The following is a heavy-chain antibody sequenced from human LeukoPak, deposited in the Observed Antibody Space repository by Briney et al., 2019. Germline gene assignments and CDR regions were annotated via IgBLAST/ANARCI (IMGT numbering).Heavy chain of an antibody. CDR3: ASSQQYIGTYYSSRDDAFDI. CDR1: GYTFISCD. V-gene: IGHV1-8*01. J-gene: IGHJ3*02. CDR2: MNPNSGNT. Sequence: ASVKVSCKASGYTFISCDINWVRQATGQGLEWMGWMNPNSGNTGYAQKFQGRVTMTRSTSISTAYMELSSLRSEDTAVYYCASSQQYIGTYYSSRDDAFDIWGQGTMVTVSS. D-gene: IGHD1-26*01.